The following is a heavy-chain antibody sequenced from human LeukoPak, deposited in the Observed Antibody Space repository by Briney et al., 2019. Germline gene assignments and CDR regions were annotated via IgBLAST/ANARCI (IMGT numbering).Heavy chain of an antibody. CDR2: IYYSGST. CDR1: GGSISSGGYY. CDR3: ARTGVEDSSGYYHDAFDI. Sequence: PSETLSLTCTVSGGSISSGGYYWSWIRQPPGKGLEWFGYIYYSGSTNYNPSLKSRVTISVDTSKNQFSLKLSSVTAADAAVYYCARTGVEDSSGYYHDAFDIWGQGTMVTVSS. D-gene: IGHD3-22*01. J-gene: IGHJ3*02. V-gene: IGHV4-61*08.